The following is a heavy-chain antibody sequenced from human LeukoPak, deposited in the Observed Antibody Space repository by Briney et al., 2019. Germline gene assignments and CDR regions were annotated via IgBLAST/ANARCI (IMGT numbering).Heavy chain of an antibody. CDR1: GGSISSYY. V-gene: IGHV4-4*07. D-gene: IGHD2-2*02. CDR2: IYSSGST. Sequence: SETLSLTCTVSGGSISSYYWSWIPQPAGKGLEWIGRIYSSGSTNYNPSLKRRVTMSVDTSKNQFSLKLSSVTAADTAVYYCARDRYCGSTSCYTGGFTSYYYYYMDVWGKGTTVTVSS. CDR3: ARDRYCGSTSCYTGGFTSYYYYYMDV. J-gene: IGHJ6*03.